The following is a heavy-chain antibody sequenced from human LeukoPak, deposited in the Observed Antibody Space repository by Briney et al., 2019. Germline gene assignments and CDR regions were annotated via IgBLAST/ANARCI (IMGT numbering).Heavy chain of an antibody. Sequence: SETLSLTCTVSGGSISSYYWSWIRQPPGKGLEWIGYIYYSGSTNYNPSLKSRVTISVDTSKNQFSLKLSSVTAADTAVYYCARDLGDAFDIWGQGTMVTVSS. J-gene: IGHJ3*02. CDR1: GGSISSYY. D-gene: IGHD7-27*01. V-gene: IGHV4-59*01. CDR3: ARDLGDAFDI. CDR2: IYYSGST.